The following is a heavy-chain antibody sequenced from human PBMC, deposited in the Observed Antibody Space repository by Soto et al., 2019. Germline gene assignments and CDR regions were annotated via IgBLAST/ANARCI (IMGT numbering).Heavy chain of an antibody. J-gene: IGHJ3*02. Sequence: GGSLRLSCAASGFTFSNYVMNWVRQAPGKGLEWVSTISYSADKTFYADSVKGRFTSSRDNSRDTLFLQMNSLRADAAAVYFCARRSRTATTNWGAFDIWGQGTMVTVSS. CDR3: ARRSRTATTNWGAFDI. CDR1: GFTFSNYV. CDR2: ISYSADKT. D-gene: IGHD1-7*01. V-gene: IGHV3-23*01.